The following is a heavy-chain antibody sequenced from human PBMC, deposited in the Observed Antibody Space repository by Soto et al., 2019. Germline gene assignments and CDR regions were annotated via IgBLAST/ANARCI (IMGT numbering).Heavy chain of an antibody. D-gene: IGHD5-18*01. V-gene: IGHV4-34*01. J-gene: IGHJ6*02. CDR2: ISHSGST. CDR1: GGSFSCYY. Sequence: SETLSLTCAVYGGSFSCYYWSWIRQPPGKGLEWIGEISHSGSTNYNPSLKSRVTISVDTSKNQFSLKLSSVTAADTAVYYCAXVSIQLWLQDYYYGMDVWGQGTTVTVSS. CDR3: AXVSIQLWLQDYYYGMDV.